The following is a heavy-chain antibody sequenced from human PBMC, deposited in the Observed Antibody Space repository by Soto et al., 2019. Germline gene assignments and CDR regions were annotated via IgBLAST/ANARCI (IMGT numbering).Heavy chain of an antibody. CDR3: ARRFATTEWFDP. J-gene: IGHJ5*02. D-gene: IGHD1-1*01. Sequence: EVQLVQSGAEVKKPGEPLKISCKGPGYNFANSWMGWVGRMPGKGLEGMGIISPGHTDTRYSPSFQGTVTISPDKSIKTAYLQWSSLKATDTAMYYCARRFATTEWFDPWGQGTLVIVSS. CDR1: GYNFANSW. CDR2: ISPGHTDT. V-gene: IGHV5-51*03.